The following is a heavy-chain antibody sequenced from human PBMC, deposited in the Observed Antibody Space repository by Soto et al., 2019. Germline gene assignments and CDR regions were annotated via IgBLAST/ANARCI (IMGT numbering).Heavy chain of an antibody. CDR2: IYYSGST. CDR1: GGSISSGGYY. D-gene: IGHD1-20*01. V-gene: IGHV4-31*03. Sequence: TLSLTCTVSGGSISSGGYYWSWIRQHPGKGLEWIGYIYYSGSTYYNPSLKSRVTISVDTSKNQFSLKLSSVTAADTAVYYCAASVSLYNWNYGIDVWGQGTTVT. CDR3: AASVSLYNWNYGIDV. J-gene: IGHJ6*02.